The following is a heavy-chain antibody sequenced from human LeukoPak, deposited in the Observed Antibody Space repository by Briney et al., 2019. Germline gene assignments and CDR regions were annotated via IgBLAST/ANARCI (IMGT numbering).Heavy chain of an antibody. CDR1: GFTFSSYD. CDR3: ARGGDYGGFDY. J-gene: IGHJ4*02. D-gene: IGHD4-17*01. Sequence: PGGSLRLSCAASGFTFSSYDMHWVRQATGKGLEWVSAISTAGDTYYPGSVKGRFTISRENAKNSLYLQMNSLRAGDTAVYYCARGGDYGGFDYWGQGTLVTVSS. V-gene: IGHV3-13*01. CDR2: ISTAGDT.